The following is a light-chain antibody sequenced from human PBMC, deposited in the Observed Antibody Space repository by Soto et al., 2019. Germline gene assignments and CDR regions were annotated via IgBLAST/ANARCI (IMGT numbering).Light chain of an antibody. CDR1: SSDIGSHNF. CDR3: SSYASTYIWV. J-gene: IGLJ3*02. Sequence: QYALTQPASVSGSPGQSITISCTGTSSDIGSHNFVSWHQQPPGKAPKFIIYGVSNRPSGVSNRFSGSKSGNTASLTISGLQDDDESDYYCSSYASTYIWVFGGGTKLTVL. CDR2: GVS. V-gene: IGLV2-14*01.